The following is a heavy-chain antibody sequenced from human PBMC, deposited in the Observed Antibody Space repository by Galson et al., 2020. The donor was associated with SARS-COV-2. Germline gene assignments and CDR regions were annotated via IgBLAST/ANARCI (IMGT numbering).Heavy chain of an antibody. Sequence: GGSLRLSCAASGFTFSSYAMHWVRQAPGKGLEWVAVISYDGSNKYYADSVKGRFTISRDNSKNTLYLQMNSLRAEDTAVYYCARAFGGGYYYCMDVWGQGTTVTVSS. CDR2: ISYDGSNK. CDR3: ARAFGGGYYYCMDV. J-gene: IGHJ6*02. D-gene: IGHD3-10*01. V-gene: IGHV3-30*04. CDR1: GFTFSSYA.